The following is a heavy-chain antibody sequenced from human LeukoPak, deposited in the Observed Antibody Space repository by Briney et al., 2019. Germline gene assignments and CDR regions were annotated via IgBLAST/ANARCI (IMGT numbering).Heavy chain of an antibody. CDR1: GFTFSSYG. V-gene: IGHV3-30*02. Sequence: GGSLRLSCAASGFTFSSYGMHWVRQAPGKGLEWVAFIRYDGSNKYYADSVKGRFTISRDNSKNTLYLQMNSLRAEDTAVYYCAKRSSSWLNWFDPWGQGTLVTVSS. CDR2: IRYDGSNK. CDR3: AKRSSSWLNWFDP. D-gene: IGHD6-13*01. J-gene: IGHJ5*02.